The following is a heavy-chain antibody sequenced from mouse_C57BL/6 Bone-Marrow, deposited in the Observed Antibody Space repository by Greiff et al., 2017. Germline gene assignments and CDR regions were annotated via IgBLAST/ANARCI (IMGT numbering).Heavy chain of an antibody. CDR1: GFTFSSYA. V-gene: IGHV5-4*03. D-gene: IGHD2-3*01. CDR2: ISDGGSYT. Sequence: EVKLVESGGGLVKPGGSLKLSCAASGFTFSSYAMSWVRQTPEKRLEWVATISDGGSYTYYPDNVKGRFTISRDNAKNNLYLQMSHLKSEDTAMXYCARLPDGYYEEYYYAMDYWGQGTSVTVSS. J-gene: IGHJ4*01. CDR3: ARLPDGYYEEYYYAMDY.